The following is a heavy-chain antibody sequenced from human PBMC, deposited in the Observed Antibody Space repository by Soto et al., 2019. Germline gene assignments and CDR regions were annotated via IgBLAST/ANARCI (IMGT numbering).Heavy chain of an antibody. Sequence: EVQLLDSGGGLVQPGGSLRLSCTASGFTFSDYAMSWVRQPPGKGLEWVSVISAGGPTYYADSVKCRFTVSRANSKNTLFLQMNSLRAEDTAVYYCANVPIWCSSTSCYTEGFDYWGQGTLVTVSS. J-gene: IGHJ4*02. V-gene: IGHV3-23*01. CDR2: ISAGGPT. CDR3: ANVPIWCSSTSCYTEGFDY. D-gene: IGHD2-2*02. CDR1: GFTFSDYA.